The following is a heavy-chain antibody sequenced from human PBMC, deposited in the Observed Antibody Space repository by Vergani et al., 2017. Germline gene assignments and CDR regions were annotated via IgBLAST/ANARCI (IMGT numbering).Heavy chain of an antibody. V-gene: IGHV3-9*01. CDR3: AKAYSSSWYLPPGYFDY. CDR2: ISWNSGSI. CDR1: GLTFSSYA. D-gene: IGHD6-13*01. J-gene: IGHJ4*02. Sequence: EVQLLESGGGLVQPGGSLRLSCAASGLTFSSYAMSWVRQAPGKGLEWVSAISWNSGSIGYADSVKGRFTISRDNAKNSLYLQMNSLRAEDTALYYCAKAYSSSWYLPPGYFDYWGQGTLVTVSS.